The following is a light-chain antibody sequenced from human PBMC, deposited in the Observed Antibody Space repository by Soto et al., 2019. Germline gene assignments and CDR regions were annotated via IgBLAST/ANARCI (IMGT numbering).Light chain of an antibody. CDR3: QSYDSSLSGREV. Sequence: QSVLTQPPSVSGAPGQRVTISCTGSSSNIWAGYDVHWYQQLPGTAPKLLIYGNSNRPSGVPDRFSGSKSGTSASLAITGLQAEDEADYYCQSYDSSLSGREVFGGGAKLTVL. CDR1: SSNIWAGYD. J-gene: IGLJ2*01. CDR2: GNS. V-gene: IGLV1-40*01.